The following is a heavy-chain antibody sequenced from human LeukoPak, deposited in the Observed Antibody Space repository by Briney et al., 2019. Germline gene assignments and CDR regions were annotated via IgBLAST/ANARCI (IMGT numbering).Heavy chain of an antibody. Sequence: VASVKVSCKASGGTFSSYAISWVRQAPGQGLEWMGRIIPILGIANYAQKFQGRVTITADKSTSTAYMELSSLRSEDTAVYYCATIDSSGYYLDYWGQGTLVTVSS. CDR3: ATIDSSGYYLDY. CDR2: IIPILGIA. CDR1: GGTFSSYA. D-gene: IGHD3-22*01. V-gene: IGHV1-69*04. J-gene: IGHJ4*02.